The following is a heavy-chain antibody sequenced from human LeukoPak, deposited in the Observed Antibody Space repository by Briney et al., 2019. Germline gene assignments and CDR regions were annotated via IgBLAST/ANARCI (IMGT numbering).Heavy chain of an antibody. J-gene: IGHJ5*02. CDR1: GFTFDDYA. CDR2: ISWNSGSI. CDR3: ARDRTTGYAGWFDP. Sequence: PGGSLRLSCAASGFTFDDYAMHWVRQAPGKGLEWVSGISWNSGSIGYADSVKGRFTISRDNAKNSLYLQMNSLRAEDTALYYCARDRTTGYAGWFDPWGQGTLVTVSS. D-gene: IGHD4-11*01. V-gene: IGHV3-9*01.